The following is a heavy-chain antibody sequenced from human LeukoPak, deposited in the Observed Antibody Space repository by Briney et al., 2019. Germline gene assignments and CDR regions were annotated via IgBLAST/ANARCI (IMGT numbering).Heavy chain of an antibody. J-gene: IGHJ6*03. CDR1: GFTFSSYG. CDR2: ISYDGSNK. V-gene: IGHV3-30*18. Sequence: GGSLRLSCAASGFTFSSYGMHWVRQAPGRGLEWVAVISYDGSNKFYADSVEGRFTISRDNSKNTLYLQMTSLRAEDTAVYCCAKDGLFLTTELKFFYMDVWGKGTTVTVSS. D-gene: IGHD4-11*01. CDR3: AKDGLFLTTELKFFYMDV.